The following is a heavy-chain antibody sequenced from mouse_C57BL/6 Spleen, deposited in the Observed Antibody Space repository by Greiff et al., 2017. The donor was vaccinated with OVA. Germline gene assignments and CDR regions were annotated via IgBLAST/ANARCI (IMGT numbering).Heavy chain of an antibody. V-gene: IGHV3-6*01. CDR3: ARDDYDVD. CDR1: GYSIASGYY. J-gene: IGHJ3*01. D-gene: IGHD2-4*01. Sequence: EVQLQESGPGLVKPSQSLSLTCSVTGYSIASGYYWNWIRQFPGNKLEWMGYISYDGSNNYNPSLKNRISITRDTSKNQFFLKLNSVTTEDTATYYCARDDYDVDWGQGTLVTVSA. CDR2: ISYDGSN.